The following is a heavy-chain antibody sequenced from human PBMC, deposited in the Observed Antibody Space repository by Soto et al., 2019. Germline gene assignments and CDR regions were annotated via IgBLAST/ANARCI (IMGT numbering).Heavy chain of an antibody. CDR3: ARGQWLVPNWFDP. D-gene: IGHD6-19*01. CDR1: GGSISSYY. J-gene: IGHJ5*02. V-gene: IGHV4-59*01. CDR2: IYYSGST. Sequence: PSETLSLTCTVSGGSISSYYWSWIRQPPGKGLEWIGYIYYSGSTNHNPSLKSRVTISVDTSKNQFSLKLSSVTAADTAVYYCARGQWLVPNWFDPWGQGTLVTVSS.